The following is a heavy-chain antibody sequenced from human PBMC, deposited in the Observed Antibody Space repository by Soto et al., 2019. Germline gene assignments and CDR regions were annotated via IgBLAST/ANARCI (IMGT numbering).Heavy chain of an antibody. CDR3: AXXXXXXNS. CDR1: GGTFRSYA. D-gene: IGHD2-8*01. J-gene: IGHJ5*01. Sequence: QVQLVQSGAEVKKPGSSVKVSCKASGGTFRSYAISWVRQAPGQGLAWMGGIIPIFGTTNYALDFQGRVTITAXDSATTVYMXXXXXXXXXTGMYFCAXXXXXXNSW. V-gene: IGHV1-69*19. CDR2: IIPIFGTT.